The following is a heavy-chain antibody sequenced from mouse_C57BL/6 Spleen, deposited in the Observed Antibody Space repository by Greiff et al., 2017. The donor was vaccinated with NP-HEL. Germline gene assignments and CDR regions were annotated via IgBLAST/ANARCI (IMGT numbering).Heavy chain of an antibody. J-gene: IGHJ3*01. V-gene: IGHV2-2*01. Sequence: VQLQESGPGLVQPSQSLSITCTVSGFSLTSYGVHWVRQSPGKGLEWLGVIWSGGSTDYNAAFISRLSISKDKSKSQVFFKMNRLQADDTAIYDWASGAYWGQGTLVTVSA. CDR2: IWSGGST. CDR1: GFSLTSYG. CDR3: ASGAY.